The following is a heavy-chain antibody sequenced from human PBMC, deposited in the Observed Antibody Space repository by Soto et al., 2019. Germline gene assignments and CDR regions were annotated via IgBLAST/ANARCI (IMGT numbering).Heavy chain of an antibody. CDR3: ARGREGNFDY. J-gene: IGHJ4*02. V-gene: IGHV4-59*01. Sequence: SETLSLTCTVSGGSISSYYWSWIRQPPGKGLEWIGYIYYSGSTNYNPSLKSRVTISVDTSKNQFSLKLSSVTAADTAVYYCARGREGNFDYWGQGTLVTSPQ. D-gene: IGHD1-26*01. CDR2: IYYSGST. CDR1: GGSISSYY.